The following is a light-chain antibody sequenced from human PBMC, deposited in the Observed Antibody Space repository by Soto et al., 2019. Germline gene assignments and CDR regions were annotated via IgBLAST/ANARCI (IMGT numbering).Light chain of an antibody. CDR1: QTVSRN. CDR3: QQYNNWPS. Sequence: VMTQSPSTESLSPGERATLSCRASQTVSRNLAWYQQRPGQAPRLLIYDISNRAAGVPARFSGSGSETEFTLTIRSLQSEDFAVYFCQQYNNWPSFGQGTRREIK. CDR2: DIS. J-gene: IGKJ5*01. V-gene: IGKV3-15*01.